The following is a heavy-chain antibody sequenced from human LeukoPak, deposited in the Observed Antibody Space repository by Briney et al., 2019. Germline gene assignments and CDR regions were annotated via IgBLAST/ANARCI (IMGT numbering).Heavy chain of an antibody. Sequence: PSETLSLTCTVSGGSISGSNFYWGWIRQPPGKGLEWIVSMYHRGSTYYNPSLKSRVTISVDTSKNQFSLNLSSVTAADTAVYYCARHADSSGYYFFDFWGQGTLVTVSS. V-gene: IGHV4-39*01. D-gene: IGHD3-22*01. J-gene: IGHJ4*02. CDR1: GGSISGSNFY. CDR3: ARHADSSGYYFFDF. CDR2: MYHRGST.